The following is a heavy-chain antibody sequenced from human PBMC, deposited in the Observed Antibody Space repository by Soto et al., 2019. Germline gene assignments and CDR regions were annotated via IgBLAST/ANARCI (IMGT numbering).Heavy chain of an antibody. CDR2: ISSSSSTI. V-gene: IGHV3-48*01. CDR3: ARAYYYGSGRYAFDI. D-gene: IGHD3-10*01. CDR1: GFTFSSYS. Sequence: GGSLRLSCAASGFTFSSYSMNWVRQAPGKGLEWVSYISSSSSTIYYADSVKGRFTISRDNAKNSLYLQMNSLRAEDTAVYYCARAYYYGSGRYAFDIWGQGTMVTVSS. J-gene: IGHJ3*02.